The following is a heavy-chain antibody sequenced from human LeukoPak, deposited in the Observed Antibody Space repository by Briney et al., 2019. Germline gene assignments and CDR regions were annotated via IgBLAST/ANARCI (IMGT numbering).Heavy chain of an antibody. CDR3: ARDLVPYSNSYYFDY. J-gene: IGHJ4*02. D-gene: IGHD4-11*01. Sequence: GGSLRLSCAASGFTFGNYNMNWVRQAPGKGLEWVSSISSSSSAYTYYADSVRGRFTISRDNAKNSLYLQMNSLRAEDTAVYYCARDLVPYSNSYYFDYWGQGTLVTVSS. CDR1: GFTFGNYN. V-gene: IGHV3-21*01. CDR2: ISSSSSAYT.